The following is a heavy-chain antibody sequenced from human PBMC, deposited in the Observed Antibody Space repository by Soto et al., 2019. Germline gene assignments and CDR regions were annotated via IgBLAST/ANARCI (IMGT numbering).Heavy chain of an antibody. J-gene: IGHJ3*02. V-gene: IGHV3-23*01. D-gene: IGHD2-15*01. CDR2: ISGSGGST. Sequence: GGSLRLSCAASGFTFSSYAMSWVRQAPGKGLEWVSAISGSGGSTYYADSVKGRFTISRDNSKNTLYLQMNSLRAEDTAVYYCAKDRYCSGGSCYSEWAFDIWGQGTMVTVSS. CDR1: GFTFSSYA. CDR3: AKDRYCSGGSCYSEWAFDI.